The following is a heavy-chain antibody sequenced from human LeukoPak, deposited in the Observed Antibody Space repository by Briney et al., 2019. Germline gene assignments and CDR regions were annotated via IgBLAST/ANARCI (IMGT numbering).Heavy chain of an antibody. J-gene: IGHJ6*02. CDR2: IYYSGST. V-gene: IGHV4-59*08. D-gene: IGHD5-18*01. CDR3: ARLYGYTYGHGGMDV. Sequence: SETLSLTCTVSGGSMSTYYWSWIRQSPGKGLEWIGYIYYSGSTSYNPSLKSRLTISIDTSKSHFSLKLTSVTAADTAVYYCARLYGYTYGHGGMDVWGQGTTVTVSS. CDR1: GGSMSTYY.